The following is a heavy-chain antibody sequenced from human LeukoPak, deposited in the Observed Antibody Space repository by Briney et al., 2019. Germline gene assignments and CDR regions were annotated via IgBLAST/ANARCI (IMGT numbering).Heavy chain of an antibody. CDR3: ARELRGGYSYEALYYFDY. D-gene: IGHD3-22*01. CDR2: IYYSGST. Sequence: SQTLSLSCTVSGGSISSGGYYWSWIRQHPGKGLEWIGYIYYSGSTYYNPSLKSRVTISVDTSKNQFSLKLSSVTAADTAVYYCARELRGGYSYEALYYFDYWGQGTLVAVSS. V-gene: IGHV4-31*03. CDR1: GGSISSGGYY. J-gene: IGHJ4*02.